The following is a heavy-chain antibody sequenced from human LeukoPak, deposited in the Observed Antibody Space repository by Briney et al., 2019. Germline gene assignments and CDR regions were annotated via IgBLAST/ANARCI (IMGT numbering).Heavy chain of an antibody. D-gene: IGHD3-3*01. CDR3: ARAGYDFWSGYPPHFDY. V-gene: IGHV3-48*01. J-gene: IGHJ4*02. Sequence: GGSLRLSCGASGFIFSSYAMNWVRQAPGKGLEWVSYISSSSSTIYYADSVKGRFTISRDNAKNSLYLQMNSLRAEDTAVYYCARAGYDFWSGYPPHFDYWGQGTLVTVSS. CDR1: GFIFSSYA. CDR2: ISSSSSTI.